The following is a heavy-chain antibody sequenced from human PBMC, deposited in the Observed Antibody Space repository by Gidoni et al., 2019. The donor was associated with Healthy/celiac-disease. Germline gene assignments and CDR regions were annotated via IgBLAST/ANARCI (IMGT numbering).Heavy chain of an antibody. J-gene: IGHJ4*02. CDR3: ARQQWLRY. CDR1: GFTVSSNY. CDR2: IYSGGST. V-gene: IGHV3-53*01. D-gene: IGHD6-19*01. Sequence: EVQLVESGGGLIRPGGSLSISCAASGFTVSSNYMSWVRQAPGKGLEWVSVIYSGGSTYYADSVKGRFTISRDNSKNTLYLQMNSLRAEDTAVYYCARQQWLRYWGQGTLVTVSS.